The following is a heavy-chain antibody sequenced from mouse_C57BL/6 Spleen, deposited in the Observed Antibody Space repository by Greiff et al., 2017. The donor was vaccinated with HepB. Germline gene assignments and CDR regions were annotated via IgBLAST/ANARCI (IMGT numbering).Heavy chain of an antibody. CDR2: IYPRSGNT. D-gene: IGHD1-1*02. Sequence: VQLQQSGAELARPGASVKLSCKASGYTFTSYGISWVKQRTGQGLEWIGEIYPRSGNTYYNEKFKGKATLTADKSSSTAYMELRSLTSEDSAVYFWSTRDYGAYWGQGTLVTVSA. V-gene: IGHV1-81*01. J-gene: IGHJ3*01. CDR1: GYTFTSYG. CDR3: STRDYGAY.